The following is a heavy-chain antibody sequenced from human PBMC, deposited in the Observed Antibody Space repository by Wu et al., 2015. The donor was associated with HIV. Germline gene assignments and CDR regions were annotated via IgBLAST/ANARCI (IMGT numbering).Heavy chain of an antibody. Sequence: QVQLVQSGAEVKKPGASVKVSCKASGYTFTSYGISWVRQAPGXGLEYMGWXTSYNRKNKYAQKFQDRVIMTIDTYTNTAYMELKSLTSDDTAIYFCARAPSRDVAGTVDYWGQGTLVTVSS. CDR2: XTSYNRKN. CDR3: ARAPSRDVAGTVDY. D-gene: IGHD6-19*01. V-gene: IGHV1-18*04. CDR1: GYTFTSYG. J-gene: IGHJ4*02.